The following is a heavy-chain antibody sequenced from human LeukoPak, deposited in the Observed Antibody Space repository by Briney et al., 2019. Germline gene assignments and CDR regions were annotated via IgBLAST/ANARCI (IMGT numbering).Heavy chain of an antibody. J-gene: IGHJ4*02. Sequence: PSETLSLTCTVSGGSISSSSYYWGWIRQPPGKGLERIGSIYYSGSTYYNPSLKSRVTISVDTSKNQFSLKLSSVTAADTAVYYCARHHYDFWSGYYTGGGYFDYWGQGTLVTVSS. V-gene: IGHV4-39*01. CDR3: ARHHYDFWSGYYTGGGYFDY. CDR2: IYYSGST. D-gene: IGHD3-3*01. CDR1: GGSISSSSYY.